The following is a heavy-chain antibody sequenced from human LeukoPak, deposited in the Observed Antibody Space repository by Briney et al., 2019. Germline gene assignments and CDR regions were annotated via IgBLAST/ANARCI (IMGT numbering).Heavy chain of an antibody. D-gene: IGHD3-9*01. V-gene: IGHV4-34*01. CDR3: ARRPLRYFDWLPAGFDY. Sequence: SETLSLTCAVYGGSFSGYYWSWIRQPPGKGLEWIGEINHSGSTNYNPSLKSRVTISVDTSKNQFSLKPSSVTAADTAVYYCARRPLRYFDWLPAGFDYWGQGTLVTVSS. CDR2: INHSGST. CDR1: GGSFSGYY. J-gene: IGHJ4*02.